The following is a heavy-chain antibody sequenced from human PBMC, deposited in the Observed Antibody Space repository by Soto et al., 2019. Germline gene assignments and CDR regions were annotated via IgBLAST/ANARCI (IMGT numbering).Heavy chain of an antibody. V-gene: IGHV4-39*01. CDR3: ARYPRLDC. Sequence: SETLSLTCTVSCGSISSSSYYWGWIRQPPGKGLEWIGSIYYSGSTYYNPSLRSRVTISIDTSKNQFSLQLSSVTAADTAVYFCARYPRLDCWGQGTLVTVSS. CDR2: IYYSGST. CDR1: CGSISSSSYY. J-gene: IGHJ4*02.